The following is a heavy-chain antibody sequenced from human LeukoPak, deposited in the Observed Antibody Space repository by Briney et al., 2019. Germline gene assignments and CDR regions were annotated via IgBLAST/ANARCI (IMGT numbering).Heavy chain of an antibody. CDR2: IYSRGST. V-gene: IGHV3-53*01. J-gene: IGHJ4*02. CDR3: ARDLGAAPRDY. Sequence: PGGSLRLSCVASGXNFDDSAMHWVRQAPGKGLEWVSVIYSRGSTYYADSVKGRSTISRDNSKNTLYLQMNSLRAEDTAVYYCARDLGAAPRDYWGQGTLVTVSS. D-gene: IGHD6-13*01. CDR1: GXNFDDSA.